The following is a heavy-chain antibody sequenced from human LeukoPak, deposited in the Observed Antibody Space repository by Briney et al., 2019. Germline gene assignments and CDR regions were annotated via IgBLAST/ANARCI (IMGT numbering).Heavy chain of an antibody. V-gene: IGHV4-59*12. CDR1: GGSISSYY. CDR3: ARCRYFDWLSIKNNWFDP. CDR2: IYYSGST. Sequence: SETLSLTCTVSGGSISSYYWSWIRQPPGKGLEWIGYIYYSGSTSYNPSLKSRVTISVDTSKNQFSLKLSSVTAADTAVYYCARCRYFDWLSIKNNWFDPWGQGTLVTVSS. D-gene: IGHD3-9*01. J-gene: IGHJ5*02.